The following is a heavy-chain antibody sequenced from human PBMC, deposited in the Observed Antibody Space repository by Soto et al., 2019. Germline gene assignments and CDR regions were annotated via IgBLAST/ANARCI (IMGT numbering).Heavy chain of an antibody. J-gene: IGHJ4*02. CDR2: IYYSGSS. CDR3: ARDSGGSYPFDY. CDR1: GGSSSRSTYY. D-gene: IGHD1-26*01. Sequence: SEPLSLTCTVAGGSSSRSTYYWGWNRQPPGKGLEWIGYIYYSGSSNYNPSLKSRVTISVDTSKNQFSLKLSSVTAADTAVYYCARDSGGSYPFDYWGQGTLVTVSS. V-gene: IGHV4-61*01.